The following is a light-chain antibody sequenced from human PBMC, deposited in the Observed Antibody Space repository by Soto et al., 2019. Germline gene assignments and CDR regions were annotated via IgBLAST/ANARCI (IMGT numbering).Light chain of an antibody. J-gene: IGKJ1*01. CDR3: QQYGSSTWT. Sequence: EIVLTQSPGTLSLSPGERATLSCRASQSVSNNYLAWYQQKPGQAPRLLIYDASNRATGIPDRFSGSGSGTDFTLTISRLEPEDFAVYYCQQYGSSTWTFGQGTKVDIK. CDR2: DAS. V-gene: IGKV3-20*01. CDR1: QSVSNNY.